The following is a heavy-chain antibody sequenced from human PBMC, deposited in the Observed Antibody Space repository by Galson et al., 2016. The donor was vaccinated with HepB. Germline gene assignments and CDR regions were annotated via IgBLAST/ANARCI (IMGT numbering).Heavy chain of an antibody. D-gene: IGHD4-17*01. V-gene: IGHV4-4*02. CDR2: IHPSGST. J-gene: IGHJ3*02. Sequence: SETLSLTCGVSGDSMSSYDWWSWIRQPPGKGLEWIGEIHPSGSTNSNPSLKSRVTISVDRSRKQFYLRLYSVTAADTAVYYCARALAVNGAFDIWGQGTMVTVSS. CDR1: GDSMSSYDW. CDR3: ARALAVNGAFDI.